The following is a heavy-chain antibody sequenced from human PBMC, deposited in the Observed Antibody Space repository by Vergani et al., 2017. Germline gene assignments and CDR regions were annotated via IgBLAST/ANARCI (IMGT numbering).Heavy chain of an antibody. CDR3: ATKSCGTPGCQIGYFRE. CDR2: ISYDGTQK. CDR1: GFTPSYYG. J-gene: IGHJ1*01. Sequence: QVHLVESGGGLAKPGRSLRLSCVVSGFTPSYYGMHWVRQAPGKGLEWLAVISYDGTQKYYADFVKGGFTISRDNSKSTLYLQMNSLRTEDTAVYYCATKSCGTPGCQIGYFREWGQGTLVTVSS. D-gene: IGHD1-1*01. V-gene: IGHV3-30*03.